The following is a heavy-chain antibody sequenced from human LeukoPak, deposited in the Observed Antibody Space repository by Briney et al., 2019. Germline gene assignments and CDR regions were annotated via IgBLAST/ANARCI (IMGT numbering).Heavy chain of an antibody. CDR3: ARDWNRYAY. J-gene: IGHJ4*02. D-gene: IGHD1-1*01. V-gene: IGHV4-39*07. Sequence: IPSETLSLTCTVSGGSISSSSYYWGWIRQPPGKGLEWIGSFSCSGSTYYNPSLKSRVTISVDTSKSQFSLYMDSVTAADTAVYYCARDWNRYAYWGQGTLVTVSS. CDR2: FSCSGST. CDR1: GGSISSSSYY.